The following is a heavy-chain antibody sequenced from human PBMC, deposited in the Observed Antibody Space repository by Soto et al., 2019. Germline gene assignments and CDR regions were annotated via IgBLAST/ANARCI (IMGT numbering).Heavy chain of an antibody. D-gene: IGHD2-15*01. Sequence: GGSLRLSCAASGFTFSSYTIHWVRQAPGKGLEYVSGISGNGGSTFYANSVKGRFIISRDNSKNTLYLQMGSLRPEDMAVYYCARTIEVVEDYMDVWGKGTTVTVSS. J-gene: IGHJ6*03. CDR1: GFTFSSYT. CDR2: ISGNGGST. CDR3: ARTIEVVEDYMDV. V-gene: IGHV3-64*01.